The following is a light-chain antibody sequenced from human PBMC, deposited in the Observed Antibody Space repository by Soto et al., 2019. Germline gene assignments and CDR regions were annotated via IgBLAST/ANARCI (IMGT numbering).Light chain of an antibody. J-gene: IGKJ4*01. CDR1: QYISNW. Sequence: DIQMTQSPSALSASVGDRVIITCRASQYISNWVAWYQQKPGKAPKLLIYDASTLESGVPSRFTCRSSGTELTLTISSLQPEDFATYYCQQYNSFSGTSGVGTKVEIK. CDR3: QQYNSFSGT. V-gene: IGKV1-5*01. CDR2: DAS.